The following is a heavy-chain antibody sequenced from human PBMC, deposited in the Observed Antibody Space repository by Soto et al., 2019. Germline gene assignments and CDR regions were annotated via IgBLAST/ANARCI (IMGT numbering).Heavy chain of an antibody. CDR2: ISSSSSYI. J-gene: IGHJ3*02. CDR1: VFTFSSYS. Sequence: GGSLRLSCAASVFTFSSYSMNWVRQAPGKGLEWVSSISSSSSYIYYADSVKGRFTISRDNAKNSLYLQMNSLRAEDTAVYYCARDFEGIFVAFDIWGQGTMVTVSS. CDR3: ARDFEGIFVAFDI. D-gene: IGHD3-9*01. V-gene: IGHV3-21*01.